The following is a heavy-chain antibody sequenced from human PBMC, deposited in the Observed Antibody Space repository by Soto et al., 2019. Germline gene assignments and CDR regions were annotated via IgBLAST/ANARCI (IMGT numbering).Heavy chain of an antibody. CDR2: IYYTGKT. J-gene: IGHJ5*02. Sequence: SETLSLTCSVSGDYIHVGGYYWTWIRQRPGKGLEWMGYIYYTGKTYYNPSLESRLTMSVDRSKNQFSLRLTSVTAADTAVYFCGRDLTSNANCIDPWGQGTLVTSPQ. D-gene: IGHD2-2*01. CDR3: GRDLTSNANCIDP. CDR1: GDYIHVGGYY. V-gene: IGHV4-30-4*01.